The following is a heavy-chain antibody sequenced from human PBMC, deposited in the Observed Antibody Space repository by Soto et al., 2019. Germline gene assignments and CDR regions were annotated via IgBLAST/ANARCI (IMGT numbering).Heavy chain of an antibody. V-gene: IGHV3-74*01. CDR3: ARTSPFDY. Sequence: GGSLRLSCAASVFTFSSYWMHWVRQAPGKGLVWVSRINSDGSTTNYVDSVKGRFTISRDNAKNTVYLQMDSLRAEDTAVYYCARTSPFDYWGQGILVTVSS. J-gene: IGHJ4*02. CDR1: VFTFSSYW. CDR2: INSDGSTT.